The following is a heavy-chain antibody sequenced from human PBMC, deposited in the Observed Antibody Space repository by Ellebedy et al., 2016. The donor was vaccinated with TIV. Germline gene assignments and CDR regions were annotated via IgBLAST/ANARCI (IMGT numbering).Heavy chain of an antibody. CDR3: ARDNEQWLATNWFDP. V-gene: IGHV1-2*02. J-gene: IGHJ5*02. D-gene: IGHD6-19*01. Sequence: ASVKVSCKASGYTFTGYYMHWVRQAPGQGLEWMGWINPNSGGTNYAQKFQGRVTMTRDTSISTAYMELGRLRSDDTAVYYCARDNEQWLATNWFDPWGQGTLVTVSS. CDR2: INPNSGGT. CDR1: GYTFTGYY.